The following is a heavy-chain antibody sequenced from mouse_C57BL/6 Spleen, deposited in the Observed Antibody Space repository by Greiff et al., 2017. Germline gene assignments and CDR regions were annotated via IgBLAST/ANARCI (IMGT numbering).Heavy chain of an antibody. CDR1: GYTFTSYW. D-gene: IGHD1-1*01. V-gene: IGHV1-69*01. Sequence: QVQLQQPGAELVMPGASVKLSCKASGYTFTSYWMHWVKQRPGQGLEWIGEIDPSDSYTKYNQQFKGKSTLTVDQSSSTAYMQLSSLTSEDAAGYYCARGGVTTVVEGYFEVGGTETTVTHSP. CDR2: IDPSDSYT. CDR3: ARGGVTTVVEGYFEV. J-gene: IGHJ1*03.